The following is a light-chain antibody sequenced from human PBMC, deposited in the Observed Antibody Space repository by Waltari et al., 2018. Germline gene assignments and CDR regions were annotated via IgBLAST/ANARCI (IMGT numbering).Light chain of an antibody. CDR1: QTISSW. CDR2: KAS. V-gene: IGKV1-5*03. J-gene: IGKJ1*01. CDR3: QHYNSYGT. Sequence: DIQMTQSPSTLSAYVGDRVTITCRASQTISSWLAWYQQKPGKAPKLLIYKASSLGSGVPSRFSGSGSGTEFTLTISSLQPDDFATYYCQHYNSYGTFGQGTKVEF.